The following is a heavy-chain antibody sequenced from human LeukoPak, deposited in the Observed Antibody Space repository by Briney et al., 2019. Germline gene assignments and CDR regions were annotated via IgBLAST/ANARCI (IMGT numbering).Heavy chain of an antibody. V-gene: IGHV3-20*01. CDR1: GFTFDDYG. CDR2: INWNGGST. Sequence: PGVSLRLSCAASGFTFDDYGMTWVRQAPGKGLEWVSGINWNGGSTSYADSVKGRFTISRDNARDSLYLQMNSLRAEDTALYHCARVVRGVIITGYTDVWGKGTTVTVSS. CDR3: ARVVRGVIITGYTDV. J-gene: IGHJ6*03. D-gene: IGHD3-10*02.